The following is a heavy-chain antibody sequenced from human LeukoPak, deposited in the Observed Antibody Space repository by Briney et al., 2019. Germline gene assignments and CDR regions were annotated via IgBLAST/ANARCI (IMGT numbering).Heavy chain of an antibody. D-gene: IGHD3-22*01. V-gene: IGHV4-59*01. CDR2: LYYSGST. J-gene: IGHJ2*01. Sequence: SETLSLTCTVSSGSISSYYWSWIRQPPGKGLEGIGYLYYSGSTNYNPSLKSRVTISVDTSKNQFSLKLSSVTAADTAVYYCARVVSDSSGYYYWYFDLWGRGTLVTVSS. CDR1: SGSISSYY. CDR3: ARVVSDSSGYYYWYFDL.